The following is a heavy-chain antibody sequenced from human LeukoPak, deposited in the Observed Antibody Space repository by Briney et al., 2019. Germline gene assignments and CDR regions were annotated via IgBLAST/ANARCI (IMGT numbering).Heavy chain of an antibody. CDR3: AKDSGWRFDH. D-gene: IGHD6-19*01. V-gene: IGHV6-1*01. Sequence: SQTLSLTCAISGDSVSSNSAAWNWIRQSPSRGLEWLGRSYYNSKWYNDYAVSLKSRITINPDTSKNQFSLQLNSVTPEDTAVYYCAKDSGWRFDHWGQGTQVTVTS. J-gene: IGHJ4*02. CDR1: GDSVSSNSAA. CDR2: SYYNSKWYN.